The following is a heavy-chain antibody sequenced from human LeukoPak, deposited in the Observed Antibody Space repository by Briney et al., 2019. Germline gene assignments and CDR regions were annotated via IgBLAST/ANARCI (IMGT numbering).Heavy chain of an antibody. CDR2: IYYSGST. V-gene: IGHV4-59*01. Sequence: SETLSLTCTVSGGSISSYYWSWIRQPPGKRLEWIGYIYYSGSTNYNPSLKSRVTISVDTSKNQFSLKLSSVTAADTAVYYCARASDYDFWSGSFGGHDYWGQGTLVTVSS. CDR3: ARASDYDFWSGSFGGHDY. CDR1: GGSISSYY. J-gene: IGHJ4*02. D-gene: IGHD3-3*01.